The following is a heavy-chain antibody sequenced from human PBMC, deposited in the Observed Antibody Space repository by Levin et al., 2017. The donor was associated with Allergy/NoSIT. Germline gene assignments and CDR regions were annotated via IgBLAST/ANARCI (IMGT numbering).Heavy chain of an antibody. CDR2: VSGSGRRT. D-gene: IGHD4-17*01. CDR1: DFAFSSYA. J-gene: IGHJ4*02. CDR3: AKDDMTTGTGRSFDY. V-gene: IGHV3-23*01. Sequence: PGGFLRLSCAASDFAFSSYAMSWVRQAPGKGLEWVSGVSGSGRRTYYADSVKGRFTISRDNSKNTLYLQMNSLRVEDTAMYYCAKDDMTTGTGRSFDYWGQGTLVTVSS.